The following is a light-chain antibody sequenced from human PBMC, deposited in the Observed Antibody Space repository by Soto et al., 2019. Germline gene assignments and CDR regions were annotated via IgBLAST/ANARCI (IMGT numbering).Light chain of an antibody. CDR2: QDN. V-gene: IGLV6-57*04. CDR1: GGSIANNY. Sequence: FMLNQPHSVSESPGKTVTISCTRSGGSIANNYVQWYQKRPGSAPTPVIFQDNERPSGVPDRFSGSIDSSSNSASLTISGLRTEDEADYYCHSYDSSAHWVFGGGTKLTVL. CDR3: HSYDSSAHWV. J-gene: IGLJ3*02.